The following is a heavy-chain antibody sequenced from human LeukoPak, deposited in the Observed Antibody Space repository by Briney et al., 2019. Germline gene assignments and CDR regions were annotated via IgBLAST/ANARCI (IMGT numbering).Heavy chain of an antibody. CDR3: ARKVENWFDP. CDR1: GYTFTSYG. J-gene: IGHJ5*02. Sequence: GASVKVSCKASGYTFTSYGISWVRQAPGQGLEWMGWISAYNGNTNYAQKLQGRVTMTTDTSTSTAYIELRSLRSDDPAVYYCARKVENWFDPWGQGTLVSVSS. CDR2: ISAYNGNT. V-gene: IGHV1-18*01.